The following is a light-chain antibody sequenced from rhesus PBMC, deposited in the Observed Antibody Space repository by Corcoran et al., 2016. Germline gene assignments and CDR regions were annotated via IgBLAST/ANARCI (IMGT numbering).Light chain of an antibody. CDR1: QGISSW. CDR2: AAS. Sequence: DIQMTQSPSSLSASVGDRVTITCQASQGISSWLAWYQQKPGKAPNLLIYAASSLQSGVPSRFSGSGSGKDFTLTISSLQPEDVATYYCQHGYGTPYSFGQGTKVEIK. CDR3: QHGYGTPYS. V-gene: IGKV1-18*01. J-gene: IGKJ2*01.